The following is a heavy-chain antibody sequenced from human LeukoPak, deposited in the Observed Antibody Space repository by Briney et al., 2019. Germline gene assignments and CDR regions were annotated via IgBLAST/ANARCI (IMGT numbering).Heavy chain of an antibody. CDR2: ISGSGGST. V-gene: IGHV3-23*01. CDR1: GFTFSSYA. Sequence: PGGSLRLSCAASGFTFSSYAMSWVRQAPGKGLEWVSAISGSGGSTYYADSVKGRFTISRDNSKNTLYLQMNSLRAEDTAVYYCAKSPHSYDSSGYYNPTAYYFDYWGQGTLVTVSS. J-gene: IGHJ4*02. CDR3: AKSPHSYDSSGYYNPTAYYFDY. D-gene: IGHD3-22*01.